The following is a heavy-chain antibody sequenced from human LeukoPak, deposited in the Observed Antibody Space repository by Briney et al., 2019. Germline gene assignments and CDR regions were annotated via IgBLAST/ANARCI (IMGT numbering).Heavy chain of an antibody. D-gene: IGHD2-15*01. J-gene: IGHJ4*02. CDR2: IKPDGSQK. CDR3: ANIYCSGGTCTYFDD. Sequence: QAGGSLRLSCAASGLTFSMYWMSWVRQAPGKGLEWVANIKPDGSQKYYVDSVKGRFTISRDSAKNSLYLQMNSLRAEDTAVYYCANIYCSGGTCTYFDDWGQGTLVTVSS. CDR1: GLTFSMYW. V-gene: IGHV3-7*01.